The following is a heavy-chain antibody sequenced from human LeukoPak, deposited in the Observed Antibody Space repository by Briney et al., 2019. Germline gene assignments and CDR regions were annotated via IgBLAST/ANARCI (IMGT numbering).Heavy chain of an antibody. CDR3: ARGTYGSGIDY. V-gene: IGHV3-64D*09. CDR1: GFTFSRYA. Sequence: GGSLRLSCSASGFTFSRYAMHWVRQAPGKGLEYVSGINDNGGRTHYGDSVKGRFSISRDNSKNTLHLQMSTLRAEDTALYYCARGTYGSGIDYWGQGTLVTVSS. CDR2: INDNGGRT. D-gene: IGHD3-10*01. J-gene: IGHJ4*02.